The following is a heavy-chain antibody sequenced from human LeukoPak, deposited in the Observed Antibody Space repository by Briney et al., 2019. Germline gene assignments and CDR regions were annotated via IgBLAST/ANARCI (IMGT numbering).Heavy chain of an antibody. Sequence: HPGGSLRLSCAASGFTFTSYAMHWVRQAPGKGLEWVAVISYDGSNKYYVDSVRGRFTISRDNSKNTLYLQMNSLRAEDTAVYYCASSIAVAGYYFDYWGQGTLVTVSS. D-gene: IGHD6-19*01. CDR1: GFTFTSYA. CDR2: ISYDGSNK. J-gene: IGHJ4*02. CDR3: ASSIAVAGYYFDY. V-gene: IGHV3-30-3*01.